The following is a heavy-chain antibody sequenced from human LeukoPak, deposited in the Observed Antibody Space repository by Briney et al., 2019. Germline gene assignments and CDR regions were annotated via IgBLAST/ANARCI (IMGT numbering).Heavy chain of an antibody. CDR3: ARHVEHAAYFHH. CDR1: GVSISDFH. J-gene: IGHJ4*02. Sequence: SETLSLTCTVAGVSISDFHWSWLRQSPEKGLEWIGCITNSGDANYNPSLESRLAMSAETTKSQLSLRVTSVTDADTAVYYCARHVEHAAYFHHWGQGILVTVSS. D-gene: IGHD1/OR15-1a*01. CDR2: ITNSGDA. V-gene: IGHV4-59*08.